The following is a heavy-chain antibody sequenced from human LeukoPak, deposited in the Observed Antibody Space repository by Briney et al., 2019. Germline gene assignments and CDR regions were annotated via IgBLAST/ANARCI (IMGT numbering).Heavy chain of an antibody. CDR3: ARLASGSYGPLTPFDY. CDR2: IYYSGST. CDR1: GGSISSYY. V-gene: IGHV4-59*08. J-gene: IGHJ4*02. D-gene: IGHD5-18*01. Sequence: SETLSLTCTVSGGSISSYYWSWIRQPPGKGLEWIGDIYYSGSTNYNPSLKSRVTISVDTSKNPFSLRLSSVTAADTAVYYSARLASGSYGPLTPFDYWGQGTLVTVSS.